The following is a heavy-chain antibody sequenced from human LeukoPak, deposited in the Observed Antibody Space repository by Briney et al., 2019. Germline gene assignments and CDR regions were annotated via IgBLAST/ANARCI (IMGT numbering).Heavy chain of an antibody. CDR3: AGNYAGYSSGWYGRFDP. CDR2: IYYSGST. J-gene: IGHJ5*02. D-gene: IGHD6-19*01. CDR1: GGSISSGGYY. V-gene: IGHV4-31*03. Sequence: PSETLSLTCTVSGGSISSGGYYWSWIRQHPGKGLEWIGYIYYSGSTYYNPSLKSRVTMSVDTSKNQFSLKLSSVTAADTAVYYCAGNYAGYSSGWYGRFDPWGQGTLVTVSS.